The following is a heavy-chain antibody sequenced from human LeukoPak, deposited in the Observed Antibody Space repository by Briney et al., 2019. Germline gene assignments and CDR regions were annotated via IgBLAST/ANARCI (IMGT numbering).Heavy chain of an antibody. CDR2: MNPNSGNT. J-gene: IGHJ4*02. D-gene: IGHD6-13*01. CDR3: ARTIAAAGTDFDY. Sequence: ASVKVSCKASGYTFTSYDINWVRQATGQGLEWMGWMNPNSGNTDYAQKFQGRVTMTRNTSISTAYMELSSLRSEDTAVYYCARTIAAAGTDFDYWGQGTLVTVSS. V-gene: IGHV1-8*01. CDR1: GYTFTSYD.